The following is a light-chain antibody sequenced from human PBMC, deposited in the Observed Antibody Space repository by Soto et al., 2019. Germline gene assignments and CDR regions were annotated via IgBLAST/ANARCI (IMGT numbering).Light chain of an antibody. CDR1: QSISSW. CDR2: KAS. Sequence: DIQMTQSPSTQSASVGDRVTITGRASQSISSWLAWYQQKPGKAPKLLIYKASSLESGVPSRFSGSGSGTEFTLTISSLQPDDFATYYCQQYNSYSPWTFGQGTKVEIK. J-gene: IGKJ1*01. CDR3: QQYNSYSPWT. V-gene: IGKV1-5*03.